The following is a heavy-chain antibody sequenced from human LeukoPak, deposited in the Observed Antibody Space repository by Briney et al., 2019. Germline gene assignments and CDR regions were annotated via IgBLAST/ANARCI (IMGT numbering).Heavy chain of an antibody. J-gene: IGHJ6*02. Sequence: PGGSLRLSCAASGFSFSSYWMSWVRQAPGKGLEWVSSITSSSSYIYYADSVTGRFTISRDNAKNSLYLQMNSLRAEDTAVYFCAGEGYYDSSGTLMNYYYGLDVWGQGTTVTVS. CDR2: ITSSSSYI. CDR1: GFSFSSYW. CDR3: AGEGYYDSSGTLMNYYYGLDV. D-gene: IGHD3-22*01. V-gene: IGHV3-21*01.